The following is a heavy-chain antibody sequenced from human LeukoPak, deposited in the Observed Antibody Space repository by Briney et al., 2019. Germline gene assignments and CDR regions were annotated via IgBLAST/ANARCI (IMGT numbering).Heavy chain of an antibody. D-gene: IGHD3-22*01. CDR3: ARDRYYYDSSGYYYEDAFDI. J-gene: IGHJ3*02. CDR2: IYYSGST. CDR1: GGSISSGGYH. Sequence: PSETLSLTCTVSGGSISSGGYHWSWIRQHPGKGLEWIGYIYYSGSTYYNPSLKSRVTISVDTSKNQFSLKLSSVTAADTAVYYCARDRYYYDSSGYYYEDAFDIWGQGTMVTVSS. V-gene: IGHV4-31*03.